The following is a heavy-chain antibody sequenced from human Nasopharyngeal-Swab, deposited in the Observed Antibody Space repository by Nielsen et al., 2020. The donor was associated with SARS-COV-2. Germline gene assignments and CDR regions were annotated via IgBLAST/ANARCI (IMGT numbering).Heavy chain of an antibody. CDR3: ARGLKGFHTSHFDY. CDR2: INHSGGT. V-gene: IGHV4-34*01. CDR1: GGSFSGYY. J-gene: IGHJ4*02. Sequence: SETLSLTCAVYGGSFSGYYWSWIRQPPGKGLEWIGEINHSGGTNYNPSLKSRVTISVDTSKNQFSLKLSSVTAADTAVYYCARGLKGFHTSHFDYWGQGTLVTVSS.